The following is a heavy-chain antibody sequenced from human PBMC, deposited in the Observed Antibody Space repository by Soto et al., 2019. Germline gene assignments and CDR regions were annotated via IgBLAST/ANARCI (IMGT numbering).Heavy chain of an antibody. Sequence: SETLSLTCTVSGASISSYYWSWIRQPPGKGLEWIGYIYYSGCTNYNPSLKSRVSTSVDTSKNQLSLKLSSVTAADTAVYYCGKSLVAPRGMSYYYYYMDVWGKGTTVTVSS. CDR2: IYYSGCT. D-gene: IGHD5-12*01. J-gene: IGHJ6*03. V-gene: IGHV4-59*01. CDR1: GASISSYY. CDR3: GKSLVAPRGMSYYYYYMDV.